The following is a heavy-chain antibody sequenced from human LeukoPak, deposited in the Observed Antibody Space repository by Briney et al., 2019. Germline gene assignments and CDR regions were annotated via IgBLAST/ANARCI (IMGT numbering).Heavy chain of an antibody. V-gene: IGHV4-59*01. CDR3: ARGAGYYDTIDY. D-gene: IGHD3-22*01. CDR1: GGSISSYY. CDR2: IYYSVST. J-gene: IGHJ4*02. Sequence: SETLSLTCTVAGGSISSYYWSWIRQPPGKGMEWIGYIYYSVSTNYNPSLKSRVTISVDTSKNQFSLKLSSVTAADTAVYYCARGAGYYDTIDYWGQGTLVTVSS.